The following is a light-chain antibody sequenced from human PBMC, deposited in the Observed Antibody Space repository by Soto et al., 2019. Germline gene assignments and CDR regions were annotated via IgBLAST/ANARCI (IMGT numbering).Light chain of an antibody. V-gene: IGLV1-44*01. J-gene: IGLJ3*02. CDR2: RDD. Sequence: QSVLTQPPSASGTPGQRVTISCAGNNYNIGRNTVNWYQQVPGTAPKLLMYRDDQRPSGVPDRFSGSRSGSSASLAITGLRSEDEADYYCAAWDESLNGYWVFGGGTKVTVL. CDR3: AAWDESLNGYWV. CDR1: NYNIGRNT.